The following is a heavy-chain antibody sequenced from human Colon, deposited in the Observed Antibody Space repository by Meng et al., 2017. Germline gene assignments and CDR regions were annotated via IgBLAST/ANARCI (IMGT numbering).Heavy chain of an antibody. CDR3: AGGPWELDY. CDR1: GGSVSSGSHY. J-gene: IGHJ4*02. CDR2: IDYSRSI. Sequence: QVQLRDAVPGLVRPSETLSLTFTVSGGSVSSGSHYWSWIRQPPGKGLELIGYIDYSRSINYYPSLKSRVTMSVDTSKNQFSLNLSSVTAADTAVYYCAGGPWELDYWGQGTLVTVSS. V-gene: IGHV4-61*01. D-gene: IGHD1-26*01.